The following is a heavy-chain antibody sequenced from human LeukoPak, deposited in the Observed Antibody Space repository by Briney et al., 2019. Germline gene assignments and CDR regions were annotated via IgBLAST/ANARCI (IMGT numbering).Heavy chain of an antibody. V-gene: IGHV3-48*04. CDR3: VRVGGQFNLWRGYSR. CDR1: GFAFSTYS. CDR2: INSDSSAI. D-gene: IGHD3-3*01. Sequence: GGSLGLSCAASGFAFSTYSMSWVRQAPGKGLAWVSGINSDSSAIYYADSVKGRFTISRDNAKNSLYLQMNSLRADDTAVYYSVRVGGQFNLWRGYSRWGQGTLVTVSS. J-gene: IGHJ4*02.